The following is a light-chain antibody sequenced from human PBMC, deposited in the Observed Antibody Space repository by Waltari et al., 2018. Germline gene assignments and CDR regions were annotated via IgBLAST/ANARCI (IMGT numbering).Light chain of an antibody. Sequence: IVFTHPPATLSLSPGEPATPSCRASQIVGTYLAWYQQRPGQAPRLLIYDASNRATGTPDRFRGSESGTDFTLTISSLEPEDFALYYCQQRSSWTPHTFGQGARLEIK. CDR3: QQRSSWTPHT. CDR2: DAS. V-gene: IGKV3-11*01. CDR1: QIVGTY. J-gene: IGKJ2*01.